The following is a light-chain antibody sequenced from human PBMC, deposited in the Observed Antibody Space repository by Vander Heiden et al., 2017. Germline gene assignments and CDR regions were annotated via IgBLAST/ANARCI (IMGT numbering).Light chain of an antibody. Sequence: SYVLTQPPSVSVAPGQTATITCGGNNIVTKHVHWYQQKPGQAPVLVVYDDSDRPSGIPARFSGSNSGNTATLTITRVEAGDEADYYCQVWDNRSDHVVFGGGTKLTVL. J-gene: IGLJ2*01. CDR3: QVWDNRSDHVV. V-gene: IGLV3-21*02. CDR2: DDS. CDR1: NIVTKH.